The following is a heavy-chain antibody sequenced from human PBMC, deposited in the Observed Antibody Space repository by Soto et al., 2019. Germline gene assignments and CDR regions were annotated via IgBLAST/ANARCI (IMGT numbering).Heavy chain of an antibody. CDR2: IIPIFGTA. D-gene: IGHD3-9*01. CDR3: ARRYYDILTGYYQYYFDY. CDR1: GGTFSSYA. Sequence: QVQLVQSGAEVKKPGSSVKVSCKASGGTFSSYAISWVRQAPGQGLEWMGGIIPIFGTANYAQKFQGRVTITADESTSTAYTELSSLRSEDTAVYYCARRYYDILTGYYQYYFDYWGQGTLVTVSS. V-gene: IGHV1-69*01. J-gene: IGHJ4*02.